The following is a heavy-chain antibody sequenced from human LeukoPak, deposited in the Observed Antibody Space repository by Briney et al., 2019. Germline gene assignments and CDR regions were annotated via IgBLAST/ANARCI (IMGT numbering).Heavy chain of an antibody. V-gene: IGHV3-33*01. CDR2: IWYDGSNK. J-gene: IGHJ6*03. CDR3: ARDPSGVWSGYFYYYYMDV. Sequence: GRSLRLSCAASGFTFSSYGMHWVRQAPGKGLEWVAVIWYDGSNKYYADSVKGRFTISRDNSKNTLYLQMNSLRAEDTAVYYCARDPSGVWSGYFYYYYMDVWGKGTTVTVSS. D-gene: IGHD3-3*01. CDR1: GFTFSSYG.